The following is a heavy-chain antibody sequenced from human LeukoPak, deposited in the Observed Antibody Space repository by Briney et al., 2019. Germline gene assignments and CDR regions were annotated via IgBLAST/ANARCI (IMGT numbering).Heavy chain of an antibody. D-gene: IGHD3-22*01. CDR2: INDYAGNT. Sequence: NASETLSLTCDDLGGSFTDYFWTWIRQSPGKGLEWIGEINDYAGNTNYNPSLNSRVSISLEKSKNQFSLELRSVTAADTAVYYCARGRIAKIVVVHSFHYGMDVWGQGTTVTVSS. J-gene: IGHJ6*02. CDR3: ARGRIAKIVVVHSFHYGMDV. V-gene: IGHV4-34*01. CDR1: GGSFTDYF.